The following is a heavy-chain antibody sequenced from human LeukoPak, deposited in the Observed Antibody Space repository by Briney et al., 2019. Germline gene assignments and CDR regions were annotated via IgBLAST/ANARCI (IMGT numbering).Heavy chain of an antibody. Sequence: ASVKVSCKASGYTFTGYYMHWVRQAPGQGLEWMGGINPNSGGTNYAQKFQGRVTMNRDTSISTAYKELSRLKSDDTAVYYCARDAITMVRGVKYGMDVWGQGTTVTVSS. CDR3: ARDAITMVRGVKYGMDV. J-gene: IGHJ6*02. CDR1: GYTFTGYY. CDR2: INPNSGGT. D-gene: IGHD3-10*01. V-gene: IGHV1-2*02.